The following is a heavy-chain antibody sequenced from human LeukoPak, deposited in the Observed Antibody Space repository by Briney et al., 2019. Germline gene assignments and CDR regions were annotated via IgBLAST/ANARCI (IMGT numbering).Heavy chain of an antibody. CDR1: GFMFSSFW. CDR2: INQGGSIR. D-gene: IGHD2-2*01. J-gene: IGHJ4*02. V-gene: IGHV3-7*01. CDR3: ARTNAWHPGDY. Sequence: GVSLRLYCAASGFMFSSFWMAWVRQAPGKGLEWVANINQGGSIRYYVGSVQGRFTISRDNVKNSLYLQMYSLRAEDTAVYYCARTNAWHPGDYWGQGTLVTVSS.